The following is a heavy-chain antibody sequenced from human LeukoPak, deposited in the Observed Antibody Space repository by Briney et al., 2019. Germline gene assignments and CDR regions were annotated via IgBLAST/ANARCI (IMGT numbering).Heavy chain of an antibody. D-gene: IGHD6-6*01. V-gene: IGHV3-30*18. J-gene: IGHJ4*02. Sequence: PGGSLRLSCAASGFTFSSYGMHWVRQAPGKGLEWVAVISYDGSNKYYADSVKGRFTISRDNSKNTLYLQMNSLRAEDTAVYYCAKSKPPGFGIAARRGIENYYYFDYWGQGTLVTVSS. CDR1: GFTFSSYG. CDR3: AKSKPPGFGIAARRGIENYYYFDY. CDR2: ISYDGSNK.